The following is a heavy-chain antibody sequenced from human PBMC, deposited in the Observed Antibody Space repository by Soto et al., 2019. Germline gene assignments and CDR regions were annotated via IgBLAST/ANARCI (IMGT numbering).Heavy chain of an antibody. CDR3: ASTVTTIGYSYYYGMDV. D-gene: IGHD4-17*01. Sequence: QVQLVQSGAEVKKPGSSVKVSCKASGGTFSSYAISWVRQAPGQGLEWMGGIIPIFGTANYAQKFQGRVTITADESTSTAYMELSSLRSEYTAVYYRASTVTTIGYSYYYGMDVWGQGTTVTVSS. J-gene: IGHJ6*02. V-gene: IGHV1-69*12. CDR2: IIPIFGTA. CDR1: GGTFSSYA.